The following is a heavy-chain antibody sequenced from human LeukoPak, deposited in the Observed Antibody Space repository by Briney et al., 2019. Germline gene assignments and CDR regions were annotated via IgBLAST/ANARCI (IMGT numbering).Heavy chain of an antibody. CDR3: ARVYCSGGSCYPYFDY. CDR2: ISSSSSTI. Sequence: GGSLRLSCAASEFTFSSYSMNWVRQAPGKGLEWVSYISSSSSTIYYADSVKGRFTISRDNAKNSLYLQMNSLRAEDTAVYYCARVYCSGGSCYPYFDYWGQGTLVTVSS. V-gene: IGHV3-48*01. D-gene: IGHD2-15*01. J-gene: IGHJ4*02. CDR1: EFTFSSYS.